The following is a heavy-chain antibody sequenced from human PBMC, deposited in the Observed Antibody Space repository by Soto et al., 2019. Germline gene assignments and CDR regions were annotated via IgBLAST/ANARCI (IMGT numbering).Heavy chain of an antibody. CDR1: GFTFSSYA. CDR3: ARGSHWGSRWYSEDYYYYGMDV. V-gene: IGHV3-30-3*01. Sequence: QVQLVESGGGVVQPGRSLRLSCAASGFTFSSYAMHWVRQAPGKGLEWVAVISYDGSNKYYADSVKGRFTISRDNSKKQLYLQMNSLRAEDTAVYYCARGSHWGSRWYSEDYYYYGMDVWGQGTTVTVSS. J-gene: IGHJ6*02. D-gene: IGHD6-13*01. CDR2: ISYDGSNK.